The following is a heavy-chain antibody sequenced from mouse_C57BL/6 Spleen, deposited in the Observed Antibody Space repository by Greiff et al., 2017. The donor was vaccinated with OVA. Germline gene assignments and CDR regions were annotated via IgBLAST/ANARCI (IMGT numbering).Heavy chain of an antibody. CDR3: ARYSGSSYWYFDV. CDR1: GYTFTSYG. J-gene: IGHJ1*03. D-gene: IGHD1-1*01. CDR2: IYPRSGNT. V-gene: IGHV1-81*01. Sequence: QVHVKQSGAELARPGASVKLSCKASGYTFTSYGISWVKQRTGQGLEWIGEIYPRSGNTYYNEKFKGKATLTADKSSSTAYMELRSLTSEDSAVYFCARYSGSSYWYFDVWGTGTTVTVSS.